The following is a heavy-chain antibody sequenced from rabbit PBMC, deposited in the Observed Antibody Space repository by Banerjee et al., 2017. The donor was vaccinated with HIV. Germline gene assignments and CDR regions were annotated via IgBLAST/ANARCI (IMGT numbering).Heavy chain of an antibody. CDR3: ARDAGISGGGDYFNL. CDR2: IYAGSSGST. J-gene: IGHJ4*01. V-gene: IGHV1S45*01. Sequence: QEQLEESGGDLVKPEGSLTLTCTASGFSFSNKYWICWVRQAPGKGLEWIACIYAGSSGSTYYASWAKGRFTISKTSSTTVTLQMTSLTAADTATYFCARDAGISGGGDYFNLWGPGTLVTVS. CDR1: GFSFSNKYW. D-gene: IGHD8-1*01.